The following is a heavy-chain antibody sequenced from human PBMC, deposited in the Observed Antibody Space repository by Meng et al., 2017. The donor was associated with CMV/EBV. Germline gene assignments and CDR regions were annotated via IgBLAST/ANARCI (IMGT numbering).Heavy chain of an antibody. D-gene: IGHD6-6*01. CDR3: ARDYSGIAARPGFDP. CDR1: GGTFSSDA. Sequence: QGQLVQSGAEVKKPGSSVKVSCKASGGTFSSDAISWVRQAPGQGLEWMGGIIPIFGTANYAQKFQGGVTITADESTSTAYMELSSLRSEDTAVYYCARDYSGIAARPGFDPWGQGTLVTVSS. CDR2: IIPIFGTA. J-gene: IGHJ5*02. V-gene: IGHV1-69*12.